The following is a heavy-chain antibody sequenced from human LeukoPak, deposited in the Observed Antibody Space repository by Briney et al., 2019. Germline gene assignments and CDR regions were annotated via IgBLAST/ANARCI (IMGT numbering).Heavy chain of an antibody. Sequence: SETLSLTCTVSGGSISSYYWSWIRQHPGKGLEWIGYIYYSGSTYYNPSLKSRVTISVDTSKNQFSLKLSSVTAADTAVYYCAVLYSSSSDWFDPWGQGTLVTVSS. J-gene: IGHJ5*02. CDR3: AVLYSSSSDWFDP. D-gene: IGHD6-6*01. CDR1: GGSISSYY. V-gene: IGHV4-59*06. CDR2: IYYSGST.